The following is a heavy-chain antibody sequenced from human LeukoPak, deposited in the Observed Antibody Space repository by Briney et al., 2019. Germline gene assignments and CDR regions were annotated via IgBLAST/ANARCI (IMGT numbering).Heavy chain of an antibody. D-gene: IGHD3-10*02. Sequence: GGSLRLSCAAAGFTFSNFWMSWVRQAPGKGLEWVANIKQDGSEKYYVDSVKGRFTISRDNAKNSLYLQMNSLRAEDTAVYYCAELGITMIGGVWGKGTTVTISS. J-gene: IGHJ6*04. V-gene: IGHV3-7*01. CDR3: AELGITMIGGV. CDR1: GFTFSNFW. CDR2: IKQDGSEK.